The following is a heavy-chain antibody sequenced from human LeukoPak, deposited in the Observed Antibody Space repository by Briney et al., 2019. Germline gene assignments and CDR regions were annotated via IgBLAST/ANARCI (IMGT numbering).Heavy chain of an antibody. CDR2: INHSGST. Sequence: PSETLSLTCAVYGGSFSGYYWSWIRQPPGKGLEWIGEINHSGSTNYNPSLKSRVTISVDTSKNQFSLKLSSVTAADTAVYYCARGTSGDYYDSSGYYHKYNWFDPWGQGTLVTVSS. CDR1: GGSFSGYY. CDR3: ARGTSGDYYDSSGYYHKYNWFDP. J-gene: IGHJ5*02. V-gene: IGHV4-34*01. D-gene: IGHD3-22*01.